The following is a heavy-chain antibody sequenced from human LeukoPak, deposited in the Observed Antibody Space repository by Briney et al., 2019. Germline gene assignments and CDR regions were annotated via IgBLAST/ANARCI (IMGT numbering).Heavy chain of an antibody. CDR1: GGSFSGYY. Sequence: SETLSLTCTVSGGSFSGYYWSWIRQPPGKGLEWIGEINHSGSTNYNPSLKSRVTISVDTSKNQFSLKLSSVTAADTAVYYCARGPNYYDSWGQGTMVTVSS. V-gene: IGHV4-34*01. D-gene: IGHD3-10*01. CDR3: ARGPNYYDS. CDR2: INHSGST. J-gene: IGHJ3*02.